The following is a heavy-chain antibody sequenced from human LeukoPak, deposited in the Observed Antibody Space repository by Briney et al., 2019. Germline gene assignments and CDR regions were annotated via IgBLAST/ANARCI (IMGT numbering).Heavy chain of an antibody. V-gene: IGHV3-9*01. J-gene: IGHJ4*02. CDR2: ISWNSGSI. Sequence: GRSLRLSCAASGFTFDDYAMHWVRQAPGKGLEWVSGISWNSGSIGYADSVKGRFTISRDNAKNSLYLQMNSLRAEDTALYYCAKDPSDSPMYYFDYWGQGTLVTVSS. CDR3: AKDPSDSPMYYFDY. CDR1: GFTFDDYA.